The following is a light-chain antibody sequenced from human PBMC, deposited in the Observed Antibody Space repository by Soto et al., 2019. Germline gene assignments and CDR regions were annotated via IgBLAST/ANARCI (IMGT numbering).Light chain of an antibody. CDR2: AAS. J-gene: IGKJ1*01. V-gene: IGKV1-39*01. Sequence: DIQMTQSPSSLSASVGDRVTITCRASQSIVTYLXWYLQKPGKAPKLLIYAASNLQSGVPSRFSGSGSGTDFTLTISSLQPEDFATYFCQQSYSTPPWTFGQGTKVDI. CDR3: QQSYSTPPWT. CDR1: QSIVTY.